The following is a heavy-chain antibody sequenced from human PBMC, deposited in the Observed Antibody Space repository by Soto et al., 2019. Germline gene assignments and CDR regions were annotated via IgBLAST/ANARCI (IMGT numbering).Heavy chain of an antibody. D-gene: IGHD5-12*01. CDR2: ISGSGTTT. V-gene: IGHV3-23*01. CDR1: GFTFSSYA. CDR3: TKGGYGDY. J-gene: IGHJ4*02. Sequence: EVQLLESGGGLVQPGGSLRLSCAASGFTFSSYAMSWVRQAPGKGLEWVSAISGSGTTTYYADSVKGRFTISRDNSKNTLYLQMNSLRAEDTAIYYCTKGGYGDYWGQGTLVTVSS.